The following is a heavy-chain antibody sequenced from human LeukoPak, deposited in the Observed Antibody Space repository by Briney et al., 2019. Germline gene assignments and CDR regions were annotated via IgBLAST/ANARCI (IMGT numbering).Heavy chain of an antibody. J-gene: IGHJ6*02. Sequence: GGSLRLSCAASGFTFSSYWMRWVRQAPGKGLEWVANIKQDGSEKYYVDSVKGRFTVSRDNAKNSLYLQMNSLRAEDTAVYYCARDSAGYSYYYYGMDVWGQGTTVTVSS. V-gene: IGHV3-7*05. CDR2: IKQDGSEK. CDR3: ARDSAGYSYYYYGMDV. CDR1: GFTFSSYW. D-gene: IGHD5-18*01.